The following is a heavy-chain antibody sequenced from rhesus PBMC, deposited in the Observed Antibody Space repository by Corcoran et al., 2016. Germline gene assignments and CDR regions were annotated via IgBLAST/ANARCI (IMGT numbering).Heavy chain of an antibody. CDR3: ATERGIAGTADLYGLDS. D-gene: IGHD1-1-1*01. CDR1: GYTFTDYY. V-gene: IGHV1-111*02. Sequence: EVQLVQSGAEVKKPGASVKISCKASGYTFTDYYLHWVRQAPGKGLEWMGRVDPEDGEPIPPQKFQDRVPITAETSTDTAYMELSSLRSEDTAVYYCATERGIAGTADLYGLDSWGQGVVVTVSS. J-gene: IGHJ6*01. CDR2: VDPEDGEP.